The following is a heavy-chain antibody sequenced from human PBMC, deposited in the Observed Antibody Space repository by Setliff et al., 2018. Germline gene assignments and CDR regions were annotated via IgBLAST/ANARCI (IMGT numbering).Heavy chain of an antibody. CDR3: AREQWLDPPGYYYMDV. D-gene: IGHD6-19*01. Sequence: SSETLSLTCTVSGGSISSYYWSWIRQPAGKGLEWIGRIYIGGSANYNPSLKSRVTMSIDTSKNQFSLKLNSVTAADMAVYYCAREQWLDPPGYYYMDVWAKGTTVTVSS. V-gene: IGHV4-4*07. CDR1: GGSISSYY. J-gene: IGHJ6*03. CDR2: IYIGGSA.